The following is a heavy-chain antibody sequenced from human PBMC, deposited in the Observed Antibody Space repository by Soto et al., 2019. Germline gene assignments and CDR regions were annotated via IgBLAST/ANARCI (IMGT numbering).Heavy chain of an antibody. CDR1: GFTFSYTW. J-gene: IGHJ4*02. D-gene: IGHD3-16*02. V-gene: IGHV3-15*07. CDR3: TTPLVGTNRPF. CDR2: VKSKTDGGTA. Sequence: EVQLMESGGGLVKPGGSLRLSCGASGFTFSYTWMNWVRQAPGKGLEWVGRVKSKTDGGTADYATPVRGRFTISRDDSKTTLYLQMNSLKTEDTAVYYCTTPLVGTNRPFWGQGTLVTVSS.